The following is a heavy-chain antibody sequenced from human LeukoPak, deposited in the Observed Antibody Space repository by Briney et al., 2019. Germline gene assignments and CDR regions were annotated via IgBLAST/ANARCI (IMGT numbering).Heavy chain of an antibody. V-gene: IGHV1-18*01. J-gene: IGHJ4*02. CDR2: ISAYNGNT. Sequence: ASVKVSCKASGYTFTSYDINWVRQATGQGLEWIGWISAYNGNTNYAQKLQGRVTMTTDTSTSTAYMELRSLRSDDTAVYYCARDPSSSWYPDYWGQGTLVTVSS. D-gene: IGHD6-13*01. CDR3: ARDPSSSWYPDY. CDR1: GYTFTSYD.